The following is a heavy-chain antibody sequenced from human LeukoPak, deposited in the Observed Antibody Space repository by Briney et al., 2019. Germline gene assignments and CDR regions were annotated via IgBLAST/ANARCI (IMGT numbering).Heavy chain of an antibody. CDR1: GYSISSSYY. D-gene: IGHD6-19*01. J-gene: IGHJ4*02. V-gene: IGHV4-39*01. Sequence: PSETLSLTCTVSGYSISSSYYWGWTRQPPGKGLEWIGSIYYSGSTYYNPSLKSRVTISVDTSKNQFSLKLSSVTAADTAVYYCARHVRNDPRIAVAGEPFDYWGQGTLVTVSS. CDR3: ARHVRNDPRIAVAGEPFDY. CDR2: IYYSGST.